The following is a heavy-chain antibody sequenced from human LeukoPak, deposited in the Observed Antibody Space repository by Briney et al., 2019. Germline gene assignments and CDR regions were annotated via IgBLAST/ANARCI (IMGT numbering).Heavy chain of an antibody. CDR1: GYTFTGYY. CDR2: INPNSGGT. CDR3: ARDLVSYSSSPLH. V-gene: IGHV1-2*04. Sequence: ASVKVSCKASGYTFTGYYMHWVRQAPGQGLEWMGWINPNSGGTNYAQKFQGWVTITRDTSASTAYMELSSLRSEDTAVYYCARDLVSYSSSPLHWGQGTLVTVSS. D-gene: IGHD6-6*01. J-gene: IGHJ4*02.